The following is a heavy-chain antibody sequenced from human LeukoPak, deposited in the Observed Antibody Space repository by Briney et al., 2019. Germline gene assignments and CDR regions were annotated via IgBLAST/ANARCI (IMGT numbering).Heavy chain of an antibody. CDR2: INHSGST. CDR1: GGSFSGYY. V-gene: IGHV4-34*01. Sequence: SETLSLTCAVYGGSFSGYYWSWIRQPPGKGLEWIGGINHSGSTNYNPSLKSRVTISVDTSKNQFSLKLSSVTAADTAVYYCARGWWELLANAFDIWGQGTMVTVSS. D-gene: IGHD1-26*01. J-gene: IGHJ3*02. CDR3: ARGWWELLANAFDI.